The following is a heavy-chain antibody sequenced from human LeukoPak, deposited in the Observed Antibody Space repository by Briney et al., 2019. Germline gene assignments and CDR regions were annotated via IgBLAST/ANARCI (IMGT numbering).Heavy chain of an antibody. CDR3: TPSRSIVVVPAASDY. CDR2: INTDGSSP. CDR1: GFTFSAYW. V-gene: IGHV3-74*01. Sequence: PGGSLRLSCAASGFTFSAYWMHWVRQAPGKGLVWVSRINTDGSSPTYAASVKGRFTISRDNAKNTLYLQMNSLKTEDTAVYYCTPSRSIVVVPAASDYWGQGTLVTVSS. D-gene: IGHD2-2*01. J-gene: IGHJ4*02.